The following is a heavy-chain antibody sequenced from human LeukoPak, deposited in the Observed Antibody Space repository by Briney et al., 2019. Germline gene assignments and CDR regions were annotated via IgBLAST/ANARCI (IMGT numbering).Heavy chain of an antibody. D-gene: IGHD3-10*01. J-gene: IGHJ5*02. Sequence: PSETLSLTCTVSGGSISTGGYYWSWIRQHPGKGLEWIGYIYYSGSTYYNPSLKSRVTISVDTSKNQFSLKLSSVTAADTAVYYCAREIHTRENPSFGATGALDPWGQGILVTVSS. V-gene: IGHV4-31*03. CDR2: IYYSGST. CDR1: GGSISTGGYY. CDR3: AREIHTRENPSFGATGALDP.